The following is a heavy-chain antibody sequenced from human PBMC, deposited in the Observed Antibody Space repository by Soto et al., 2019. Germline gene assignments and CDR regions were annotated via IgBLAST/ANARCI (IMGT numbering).Heavy chain of an antibody. V-gene: IGHV3-30-3*02. CDR2: ISYDGSNK. J-gene: IGHJ5*02. D-gene: IGHD3-10*01. CDR1: GFTFSSYA. Sequence: PGGSLRLSCAASGFTFSSYAMHWVRQAPGKGLEWVAVISYDGSNKYYEDSVKGRFTISRDNSKNTLYLQMNSLRAEDTAGYYCVKPLWFGLFASWGQGSLVTVS. CDR3: VKPLWFGLFAS.